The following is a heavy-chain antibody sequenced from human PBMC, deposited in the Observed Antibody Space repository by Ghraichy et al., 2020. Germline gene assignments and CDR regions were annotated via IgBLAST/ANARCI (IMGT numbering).Heavy chain of an antibody. CDR2: IGVDNDST. J-gene: IGHJ5*01. V-gene: IGHV1-18*01. D-gene: IGHD1-1*01. CDR1: GYTYARFG. CDR3: ARDPSPNLGQQPNWLDS. Sequence: ASVKVSCKTSGYTYARFGVTWVRQAPGQGLEWMGWIGVDNDSTHYAQKFQGRVTLTTDTSTTTAYMQLTGLRFDDTAVYFCARDPSPNLGQQPNWLDSWGQGTLVTVSS.